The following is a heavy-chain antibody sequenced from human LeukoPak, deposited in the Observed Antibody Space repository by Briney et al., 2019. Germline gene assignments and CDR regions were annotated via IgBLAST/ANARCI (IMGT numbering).Heavy chain of an antibody. CDR1: GDSVSSNSAA. J-gene: IGHJ5*02. V-gene: IGHV6-1*01. CDR3: ARGDSLGDSSWYVGRFDP. CDR2: TYYRSKWYN. D-gene: IGHD6-13*01. Sequence: SQTLSLTCAISGDSVSSNSAAWNWIRQSPSRGLEWLGRTYYRSKWYNDYAVSVKSRITINPDTSKNQFSLQLNSVTPEDTAVYYCARGDSLGDSSWYVGRFDPWGQGTLVTVSS.